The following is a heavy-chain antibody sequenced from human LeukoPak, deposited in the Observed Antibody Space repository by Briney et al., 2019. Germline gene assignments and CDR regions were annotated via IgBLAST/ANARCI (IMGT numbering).Heavy chain of an antibody. CDR1: GFTFSGSA. J-gene: IGHJ6*02. Sequence: GGSLRLSCAASGFTFSGSAMHWVRQASGKGLEWVGRIRSKANSYATAYAASVKGRFTISRDDSENTAYLQMNSLKTEDTAVYYCTSPLGAENSHYYGMDVWGQGTTVTVSS. V-gene: IGHV3-73*01. D-gene: IGHD3-16*01. CDR2: IRSKANSYAT. CDR3: TSPLGAENSHYYGMDV.